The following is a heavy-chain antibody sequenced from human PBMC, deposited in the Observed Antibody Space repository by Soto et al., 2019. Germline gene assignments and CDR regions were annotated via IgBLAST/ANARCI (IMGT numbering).Heavy chain of an antibody. CDR3: ESDCSSHTCYRQGGMDV. J-gene: IGHJ6*02. V-gene: IGHV3-30-3*01. CDR1: GFSLNSYA. Sequence: QVQLVESGGGVVQPGRSLTLSCAASGFSLNSYAMHWVRQAPGKGLEWVAVISYDGSNKLYEDSVKGRFTISRDNSKNTVYLQMDSLRTEDTAVYYCESDCSSHTCYRQGGMDVWGQGTTVTVSS. CDR2: ISYDGSNK. D-gene: IGHD2-2*02.